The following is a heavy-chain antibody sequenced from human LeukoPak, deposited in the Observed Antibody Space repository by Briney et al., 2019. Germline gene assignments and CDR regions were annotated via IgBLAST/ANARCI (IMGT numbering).Heavy chain of an antibody. CDR2: ISINRGNT. V-gene: IGHV1-18*01. CDR3: ARALWFGERHEYYFDY. J-gene: IGHJ4*02. D-gene: IGHD3-10*01. CDR1: GYTSTNYG. Sequence: ASVKVSCKASGYTSTNYGISWVRQAPGQGLEWMGWISINRGNTNYAQKFQGRVTITADESTSTAYMELSSLRSEDTAVYYCARALWFGERHEYYFDYWGQGTLVTVSS.